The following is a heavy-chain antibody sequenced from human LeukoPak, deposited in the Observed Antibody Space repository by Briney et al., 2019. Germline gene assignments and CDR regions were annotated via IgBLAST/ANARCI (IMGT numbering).Heavy chain of an antibody. J-gene: IGHJ6*02. CDR2: ISPDGSET. CDR3: ARDPGYYYYGMDV. V-gene: IGHV3-74*01. CDR1: GFSFSNFW. Sequence: GGSLRLSCAASGFSFSNFWMHWGRQAPGEGLVWVSRISPDGSETTYADSVKGRFTISRDNAKNTLYLQLSSLRAEDTALYYCARDPGYYYYGMDVWGQGTTVVVSS.